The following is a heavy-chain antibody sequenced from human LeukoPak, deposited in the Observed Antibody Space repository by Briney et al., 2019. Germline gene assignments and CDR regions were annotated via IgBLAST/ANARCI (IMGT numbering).Heavy chain of an antibody. V-gene: IGHV4-4*07. J-gene: IGHJ4*02. CDR1: GGSISSYY. Sequence: SETLSLTCTVSGGSISSYYWSWIRQPAGKGLEWIGRIYTSGSTNYNPSLKSRVTMSVDTSKNQFSLKLSSVTAADTAVYYCARSYCSSASCYCDYWGQGTLVTVSS. D-gene: IGHD2-2*01. CDR2: IYTSGST. CDR3: ARSYCSSASCYCDY.